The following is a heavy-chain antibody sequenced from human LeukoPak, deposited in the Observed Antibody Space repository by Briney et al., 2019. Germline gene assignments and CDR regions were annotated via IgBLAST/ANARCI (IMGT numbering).Heavy chain of an antibody. CDR3: ARDWWDSSGYFDY. Sequence: GGSLRLSCAASGFTFSSYGMHWVRQAPGKGLEWVAVISYDGSNKYYADSVKGRFTISRDNSKNTLYLQMNSLRAEDTAVYFCARDWWDSSGYFDYWGQGTLVTVSS. CDR1: GFTFSSYG. CDR2: ISYDGSNK. V-gene: IGHV3-30*03. D-gene: IGHD3-22*01. J-gene: IGHJ4*02.